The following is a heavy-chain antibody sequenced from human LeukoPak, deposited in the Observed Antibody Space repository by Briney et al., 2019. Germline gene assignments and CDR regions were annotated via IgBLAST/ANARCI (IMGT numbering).Heavy chain of an antibody. CDR3: ARVPRLVPTYYYDSSGLGAFDI. D-gene: IGHD3-22*01. J-gene: IGHJ3*02. V-gene: IGHV1-2*02. Sequence: ASVKVSCKASGYTFTCYYMHWVRQAPGQGLEWMGWINPKSGGTNYAQKFQGRGTMTRDTAISTAYMELSRLRSEDTAVYYYARVPRLVPTYYYDSSGLGAFDIWGQGTMVTVSS. CDR2: INPKSGGT. CDR1: GYTFTCYY.